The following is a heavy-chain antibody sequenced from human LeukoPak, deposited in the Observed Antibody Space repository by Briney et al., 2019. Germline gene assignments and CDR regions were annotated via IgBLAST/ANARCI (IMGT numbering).Heavy chain of an antibody. CDR2: ISGSGGST. CDR1: GFTFSSYA. V-gene: IGHV3-23*01. CDR3: ATIPGIAVAGTNLFDY. Sequence: GGSLRLSCAASGFTFSSYAMSWVRQAPGKGLEWVSAISGSGGSTYYADSVRGRFTISRDNSKNTLYLQMNSLRAEDTAVYYCATIPGIAVAGTNLFDYWGQGTLVTVSS. J-gene: IGHJ4*02. D-gene: IGHD6-19*01.